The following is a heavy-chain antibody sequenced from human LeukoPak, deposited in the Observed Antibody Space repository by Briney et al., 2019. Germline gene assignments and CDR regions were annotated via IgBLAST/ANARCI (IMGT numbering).Heavy chain of an antibody. V-gene: IGHV5-51*01. J-gene: IGHJ5*02. D-gene: IGHD2-15*01. CDR3: ARVGYCSGGSCYSDFENWFDP. Sequence: GESLMNCCKGSGYSFTSYLIGWVRQMPGKGLEWMGIIYPGDSDTTYSPSFQGQVTISADKSISTAYLQWRSLKASDTAMYYCARVGYCSGGSCYSDFENWFDPWGQGTVATVSS. CDR1: GYSFTSYL. CDR2: IYPGDSDT.